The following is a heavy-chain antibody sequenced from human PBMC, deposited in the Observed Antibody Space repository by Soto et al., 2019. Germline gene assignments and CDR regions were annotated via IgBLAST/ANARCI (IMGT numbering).Heavy chain of an antibody. Sequence: SETLSLTCAVYGGSFSGYYWSWIRQPPGKGLEWIGEINHSGSTNYNPSLKSRVTISVDTSKNQFSLKLSSVTAADTAVYYCARDHTPLNSSSWYIWFDPWGQGTLVTVSS. J-gene: IGHJ5*02. V-gene: IGHV4-34*01. CDR1: GGSFSGYY. CDR2: INHSGST. CDR3: ARDHTPLNSSSWYIWFDP. D-gene: IGHD6-13*01.